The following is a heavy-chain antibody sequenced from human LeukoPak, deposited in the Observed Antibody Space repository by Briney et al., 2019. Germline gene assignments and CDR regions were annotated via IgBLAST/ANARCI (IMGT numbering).Heavy chain of an antibody. CDR1: GYTLTELS. J-gene: IGHJ4*02. Sequence: ASVNVSCKVSGYTLTELSMHWVRQAPGKGLEWMGGFDPEDGETIYAQKFQGRVTMTEDTSTDTAYMELSSLRSEDTAVYYCATDLDSSGYYYGFRMPFDYWGQGTLVTVSS. V-gene: IGHV1-24*01. CDR2: FDPEDGET. D-gene: IGHD3-22*01. CDR3: ATDLDSSGYYYGFRMPFDY.